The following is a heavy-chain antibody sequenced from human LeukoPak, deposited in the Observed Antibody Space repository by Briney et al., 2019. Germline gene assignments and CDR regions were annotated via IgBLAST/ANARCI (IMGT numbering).Heavy chain of an antibody. V-gene: IGHV1-18*01. D-gene: IGHD1-26*01. Sequence: ASVKDSCKASGYTFTSYGISWVRQAPGQGLEWMGWISAYNGNTNYAQKLQGRVTMTTDTSTSTAYMELRSLRSDDTAVYYCARDAGVYIVGVTRGAWRPSWFDPWGQGTLVTVSS. J-gene: IGHJ5*02. CDR1: GYTFTSYG. CDR2: ISAYNGNT. CDR3: ARDAGVYIVGVTRGAWRPSWFDP.